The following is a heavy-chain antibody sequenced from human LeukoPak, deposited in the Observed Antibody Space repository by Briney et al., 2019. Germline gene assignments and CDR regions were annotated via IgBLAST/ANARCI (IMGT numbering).Heavy chain of an antibody. CDR3: ARGDVYYYGSGSYYSPFDY. J-gene: IGHJ4*02. V-gene: IGHV3-21*01. D-gene: IGHD3-10*01. Sequence: GGSLRLSCAASGFTFSSYSMNWVRQAPGKGLEWVSSISNSSSYIYYADSVKGRFTISRDNAKNSLYLQMNSLRAEDTAVYYCARGDVYYYGSGSYYSPFDYWGQGTLVTVSS. CDR2: ISNSSSYI. CDR1: GFTFSSYS.